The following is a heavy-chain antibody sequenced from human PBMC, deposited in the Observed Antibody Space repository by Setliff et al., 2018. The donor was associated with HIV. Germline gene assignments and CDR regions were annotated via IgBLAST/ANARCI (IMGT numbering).Heavy chain of an antibody. CDR3: ARLGGGSYYFANYYYYMDV. CDR2: FFYSGST. CDR1: GGFISISNDY. V-gene: IGHV4-39*01. Sequence: SETLSLTCTVSGGFISISNDYWGWIRQPPGKGLEWIGSFFYSGSTYYNPSLKSRVTISVDTSKNQFSLKLSSVTAADTAVYYCARLGGGSYYFANYYYYMDVWGKGTTVTVSS. J-gene: IGHJ6*03. D-gene: IGHD1-26*01.